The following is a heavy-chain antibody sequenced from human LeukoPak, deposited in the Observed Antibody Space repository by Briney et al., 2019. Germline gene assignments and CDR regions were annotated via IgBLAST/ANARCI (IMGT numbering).Heavy chain of an antibody. J-gene: IGHJ4*02. CDR3: ARALGYCSGGSCYPSGS. V-gene: IGHV1-8*01. CDR1: GYTFTSYD. Sequence: ASVKVSCKASGYTFTSYDINWVRQAPGQGLEWMGWMNPNSGNTGYAQKFQGRVTMTRNTSISTAYMELSSLRSEDTAVYYCARALGYCSGGSCYPSGSWGQGTLVTVSS. D-gene: IGHD2-15*01. CDR2: MNPNSGNT.